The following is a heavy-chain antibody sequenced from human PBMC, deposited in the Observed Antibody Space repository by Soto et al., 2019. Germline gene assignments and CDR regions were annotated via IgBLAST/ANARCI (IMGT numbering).Heavy chain of an antibody. Sequence: SETLSLTCTVSGGSISSSSYYWGWIRQPPGKGLEWIGSIYYSGSTYYNPSLKSRVTISVDTSKNQFSLKLSSVTAADTAVYYCARASRDGYNFDYWGQGTLVTVSS. CDR1: GGSISSSSYY. J-gene: IGHJ4*02. CDR3: ARASRDGYNFDY. V-gene: IGHV4-39*01. D-gene: IGHD5-12*01. CDR2: IYYSGST.